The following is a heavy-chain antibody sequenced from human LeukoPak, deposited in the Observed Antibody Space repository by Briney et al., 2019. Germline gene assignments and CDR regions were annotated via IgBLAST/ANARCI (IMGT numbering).Heavy chain of an antibody. CDR2: INHSGST. CDR1: GGSFSGYY. J-gene: IGHJ6*03. Sequence: PSETLSLTCAVYGGSFSGYYWSWIRQPPGKGLEWIGEINHSGSTNYNPSLKSRVTISVDTSKNQFSLKLSSVTVADTAVYYCARRGLGQLVREGYYYYMDVWGKGTTVTVSS. V-gene: IGHV4-34*01. D-gene: IGHD6-6*01. CDR3: ARRGLGQLVREGYYYYMDV.